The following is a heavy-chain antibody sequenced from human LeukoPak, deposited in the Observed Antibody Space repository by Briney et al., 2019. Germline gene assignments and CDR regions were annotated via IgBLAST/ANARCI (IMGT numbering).Heavy chain of an antibody. Sequence: GGSLRLSCAASGDTLSPYGMHWVRQAPGKGLEWVAVISYEGGTQHYADSVKGRFIISRDNPRNTLYLQMNILRTEDTAVYYCAKEGTPQVSTWYDLWGQGTQVIVSS. D-gene: IGHD3-10*01. J-gene: IGHJ5*02. V-gene: IGHV3-30*18. CDR3: AKEGTPQVSTWYDL. CDR1: GDTLSPYG. CDR2: ISYEGGTQ.